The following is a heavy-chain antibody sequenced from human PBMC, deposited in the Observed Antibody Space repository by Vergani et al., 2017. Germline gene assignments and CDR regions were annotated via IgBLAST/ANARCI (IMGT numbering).Heavy chain of an antibody. CDR1: GFTFSDYY. CDR2: ISSSGSTI. D-gene: IGHD2-2*01. CDR3: ARDGYCSSTSCLFDAFDI. Sequence: QVQLVESGGGLVKPGGSLRLSCTASGFTFSDYYMSWIRQAPGKGLEWVSYISSSGSTIYYADSVKGRFTISRDNAKNSLYLQMNSLRAEDTAVYYCARDGYCSSTSCLFDAFDIWGQGTMVTVSS. V-gene: IGHV3-11*01. J-gene: IGHJ3*02.